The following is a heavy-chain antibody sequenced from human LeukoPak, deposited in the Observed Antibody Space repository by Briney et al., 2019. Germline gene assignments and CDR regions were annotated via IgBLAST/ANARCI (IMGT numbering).Heavy chain of an antibody. Sequence: GGSLRLSCTASGFTFGDYAMSWFRQAPGKGLEWVGFIRSKAYGGTTEYAASVKGRFTISRDDSKSIAYLQMNSLKTEDTAVYYCTSERTWIQLPFDYWGQGTLVTVSS. CDR1: GFTFGDYA. CDR3: TSERTWIQLPFDY. J-gene: IGHJ4*02. V-gene: IGHV3-49*03. CDR2: IRSKAYGGTT. D-gene: IGHD5-18*01.